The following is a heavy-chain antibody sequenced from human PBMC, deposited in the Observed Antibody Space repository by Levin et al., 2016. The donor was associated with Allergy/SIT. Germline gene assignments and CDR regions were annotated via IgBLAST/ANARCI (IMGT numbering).Heavy chain of an antibody. Sequence: GSLRLSCGVYGGSLSGYYWTWIRQPPGKGLEWIGEINHSGTTNSNPSLKGRVTISIDTSKNQFSLKLTSVTAADMGVYYCARYGNALEFPYWYFNLWGRGTLVAVSS. J-gene: IGHJ2*01. CDR2: INHSGTT. CDR3: ARYGNALEFPYWYFNL. V-gene: IGHV4-34*01. D-gene: IGHD3-3*01. CDR1: GGSLSGYY.